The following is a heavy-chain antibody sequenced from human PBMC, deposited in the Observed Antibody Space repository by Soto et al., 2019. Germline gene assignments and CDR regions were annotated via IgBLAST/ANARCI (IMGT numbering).Heavy chain of an antibody. D-gene: IGHD3-16*01. J-gene: IGHJ5*02. CDR1: GDYVSSGDYY. CDR2: AYFSGST. Sequence: SQTLSLTRTVSGDYVSSGDYYWSCLRPPPGKVLEWLGHAYFSGSTNYIPSLKSRLTMSVDTAKNQFSLKLNSVTAADTAVYDCARIPVDTYMIYWSDPWGQGTQVTVS. V-gene: IGHV4-61*08. CDR3: ARIPVDTYMIYWSDP.